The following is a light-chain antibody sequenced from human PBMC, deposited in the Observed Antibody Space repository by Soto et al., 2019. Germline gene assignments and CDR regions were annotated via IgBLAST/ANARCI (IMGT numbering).Light chain of an antibody. J-gene: IGKJ4*01. CDR2: GAS. CDR3: QQYKNWPT. CDR1: QSVSSN. V-gene: IGKV3-15*01. Sequence: EIVMTQSPATLSVSPGERATLSCRASQSVSSNLAWYQQKPGQAPRLLIYGASTRATGLPARFSGSGSGTEFTLTISSLQSEDFAVYYCQQYKNWPTFGGGTKVEIK.